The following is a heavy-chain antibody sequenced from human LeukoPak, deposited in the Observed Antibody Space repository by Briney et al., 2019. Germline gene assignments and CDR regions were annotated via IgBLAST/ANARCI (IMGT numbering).Heavy chain of an antibody. CDR1: GYTLTELS. Sequence: ASVKVSCKVSGYTLTELSMHWVRQAPGKGLEWMGGFDPEDGETIYAQKFQGRVTMTEDTSTDTAYMELNSLRSDDTAVYYCARGRLLLWFGELLFPFDYWGQGTLVTVSS. CDR3: ARGRLLLWFGELLFPFDY. J-gene: IGHJ4*02. V-gene: IGHV1-24*01. D-gene: IGHD3-10*01. CDR2: FDPEDGET.